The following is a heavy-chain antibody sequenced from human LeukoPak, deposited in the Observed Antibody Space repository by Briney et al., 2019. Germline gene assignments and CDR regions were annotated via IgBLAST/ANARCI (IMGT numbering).Heavy chain of an antibody. CDR1: GFTFSSYS. D-gene: IGHD2-2*02. J-gene: IGHJ4*02. V-gene: IGHV3-21*01. Sequence: KTGGSLRLSCTASGFTFSSYSLNWVRQAPGKGLEWVSSVSTGSNYIYYADSVKGRFTISRDNDKNSLYLQMNSLRAEDTAVYYCARDSSGYCSSTSCYNYFDYWGQGTLVTVSS. CDR2: VSTGSNYI. CDR3: ARDSSGYCSSTSCYNYFDY.